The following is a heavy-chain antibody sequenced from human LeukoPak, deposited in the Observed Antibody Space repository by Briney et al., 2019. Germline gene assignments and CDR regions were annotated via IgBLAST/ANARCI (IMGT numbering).Heavy chain of an antibody. CDR3: ARVKNYDFWSGRPDAFDI. CDR2: INHSGST. Sequence: LETLSLTCAVYGGSFSGYYWSWIRQPPGKGLEWIGEINHSGSTNYNPSLKSRVTISVDTSKNQFSLKLSSVTAADTAVYYCARVKNYDFWSGRPDAFDIWGQGTMVTVSS. D-gene: IGHD3-3*01. V-gene: IGHV4-34*01. CDR1: GGSFSGYY. J-gene: IGHJ3*02.